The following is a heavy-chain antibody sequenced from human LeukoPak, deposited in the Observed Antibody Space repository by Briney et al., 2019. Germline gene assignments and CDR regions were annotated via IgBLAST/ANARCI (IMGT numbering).Heavy chain of an antibody. V-gene: IGHV4-61*02. CDR3: ASWPFYDGKSGYDY. J-gene: IGHJ4*02. Sequence: SSETLSHTCTVSGDSISSGSYYWSCIRQHAGKGLEPIRRIYGRGGSNYNPSLKSRVTISIDKSKNQFSLKMNSVTAPDTAVYYCASWPFYDGKSGYDYWGQGTLVTVSS. D-gene: IGHD3-22*01. CDR2: IYGRGGS. CDR1: GDSISSGSYY.